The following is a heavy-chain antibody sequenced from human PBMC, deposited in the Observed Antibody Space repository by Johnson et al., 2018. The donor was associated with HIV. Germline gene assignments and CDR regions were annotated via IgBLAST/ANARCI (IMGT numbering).Heavy chain of an antibody. CDR2: IYSGGGT. CDR1: GFTVSGNY. Sequence: VHLVESGGGLVKPGGSLRLSCVASGFTVSGNYMSWVRQAPGKGLEWVSVIYSGGGTYYADSVKGRFTISRDNSKNTLYLQMNSLNTEDTAVYYCTTNLITIDAFDLWGQGTRVTVSS. V-gene: IGHV3-53*01. D-gene: IGHD3-10*01. CDR3: TTNLITIDAFDL. J-gene: IGHJ3*01.